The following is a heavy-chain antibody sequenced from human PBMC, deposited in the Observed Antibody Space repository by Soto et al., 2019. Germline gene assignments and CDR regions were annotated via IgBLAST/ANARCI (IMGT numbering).Heavy chain of an antibody. CDR2: INHSGST. V-gene: IGHV4-34*01. D-gene: IGHD5-12*01. J-gene: IGHJ6*02. CDR1: GGSFSGYY. CDR3: ATGGRGGYGKGMDV. Sequence: QVQLQQWGAGLLKPSETLSLTCAVYGGSFSGYYWSWIRQPPGKGLEWIGEINHSGSTNYNPSLKKRVTITANTSNNQCSLKLSSGTAADTAVYYCATGGRGGYGKGMDVWGQGTPVTVSS.